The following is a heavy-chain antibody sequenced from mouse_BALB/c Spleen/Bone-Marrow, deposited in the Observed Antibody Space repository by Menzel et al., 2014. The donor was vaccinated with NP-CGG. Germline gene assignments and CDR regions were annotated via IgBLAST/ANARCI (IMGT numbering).Heavy chain of an antibody. CDR3: ARDQLGRRYYFDY. J-gene: IGHJ2*01. Sequence: VKVVESGPGLVAPSQSLSITCTVSGFSLTSYGVHWVRQPPGEGLEWLGVIWAGGSTNYNSALMSRLSISKDNSKSQVFLKMNSLQTDDTAVYYCARDQLGRRYYFDYWGQGTTLTVSS. CDR1: GFSLTSYG. D-gene: IGHD4-1*02. V-gene: IGHV2-9*02. CDR2: IWAGGST.